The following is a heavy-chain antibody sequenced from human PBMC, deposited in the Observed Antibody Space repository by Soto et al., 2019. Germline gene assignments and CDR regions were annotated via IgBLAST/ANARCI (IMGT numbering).Heavy chain of an antibody. J-gene: IGHJ1*01. CDR3: AHSQYYYDSSGYRAFQH. CDR1: GFSLSTSGVG. V-gene: IGHV2-5*01. CDR2: IYWNDDK. D-gene: IGHD3-22*01. Sequence: SCPTLVNPTQTRTLTCTFSGFSLSTSGVGVGWIRQPPGRALEWLALIYWNDDKRYSPSLKSRLTITKDTSKNQVVLTMTNMDPVDTATYYCAHSQYYYDSSGYRAFQHWGQGTLVTVSS.